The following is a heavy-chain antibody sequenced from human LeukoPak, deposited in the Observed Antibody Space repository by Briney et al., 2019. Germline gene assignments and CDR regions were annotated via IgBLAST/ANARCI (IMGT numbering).Heavy chain of an antibody. CDR1: GDSISSSDYY. J-gene: IGHJ5*02. D-gene: IGHD5-24*01. V-gene: IGHV4-30-4*01. Sequence: SSETLSLTCTVSGDSISSSDYYWSWIRQPPGKGLEWIGHISYSGSTFYNPSLKSRLTISVDTSKNHLSLKLSSVTAADTAVYYCARVRDGYNSYNWFDPWGQGTLVTVSS. CDR2: ISYSGST. CDR3: ARVRDGYNSYNWFDP.